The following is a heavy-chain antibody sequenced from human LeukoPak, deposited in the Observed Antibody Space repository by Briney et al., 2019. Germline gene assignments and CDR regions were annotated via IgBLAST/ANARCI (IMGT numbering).Heavy chain of an antibody. Sequence: GGSLRLSCAASGFTFSSYAMSWVRQAPGKGLEWVANIKQDGSEKYYVDSVKGRFTISRDNAKNSLYLQMNSLRAEDTAVYYCARDSHGDYGDYWGQGTLVTVSS. CDR2: IKQDGSEK. D-gene: IGHD4-17*01. CDR3: ARDSHGDYGDY. CDR1: GFTFSSYA. J-gene: IGHJ4*02. V-gene: IGHV3-7*01.